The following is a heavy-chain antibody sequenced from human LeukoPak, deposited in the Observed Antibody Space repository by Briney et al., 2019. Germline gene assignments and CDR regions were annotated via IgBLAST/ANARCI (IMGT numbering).Heavy chain of an antibody. D-gene: IGHD6-19*01. V-gene: IGHV1-2*02. J-gene: IGHJ5*02. Sequence: GASVKVSCKASGYTFIGYYMHWVRQAPGQGLEWMGWINPNSGGTNYAQKFQGRVTMTRDTSISTAYMELSRLRSDDTAAYYCAREGVRWRGIAVAGIENWFDPWGQGTLVTVSS. CDR2: INPNSGGT. CDR1: GYTFIGYY. CDR3: AREGVRWRGIAVAGIENWFDP.